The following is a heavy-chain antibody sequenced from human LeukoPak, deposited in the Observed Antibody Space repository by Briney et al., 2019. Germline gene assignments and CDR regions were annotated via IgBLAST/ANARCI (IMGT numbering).Heavy chain of an antibody. V-gene: IGHV4-38-2*01. Sequence: KPSETLSLTCAVSGYSISSGYYWGWIRQPPGKGLEWIGEINHSGSTNYNPSLKSRVTISVDTSKNQFSLKLSSVTAADTAVYYCARGGRIYYYDSSGYYYGYWGQGTLVTVSS. CDR2: INHSGST. CDR3: ARGGRIYYYDSSGYYYGY. CDR1: GYSISSGYY. J-gene: IGHJ4*02. D-gene: IGHD3-22*01.